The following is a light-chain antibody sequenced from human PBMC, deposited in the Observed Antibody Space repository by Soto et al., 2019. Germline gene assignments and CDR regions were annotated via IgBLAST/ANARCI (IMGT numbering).Light chain of an antibody. J-gene: IGKJ1*01. Sequence: DIQMTQSPSTLSASVGDRVTITCRASQSISSYLNWYQQKPGKAPKLLIYAASSLQSGVQSRFSGSGSGTDFTLTIRSLQSEDFAIYYCKQYNNWPWTFGQGTKVDIK. CDR1: QSISSY. CDR2: AAS. CDR3: KQYNNWPWT. V-gene: IGKV1-39*01.